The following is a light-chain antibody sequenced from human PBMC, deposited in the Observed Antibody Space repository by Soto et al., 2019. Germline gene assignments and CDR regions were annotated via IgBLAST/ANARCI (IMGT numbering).Light chain of an antibody. J-gene: IGKJ1*01. Sequence: EIVLTQSPGTLSLSPGERATISCRASQRVGGSYLAWYQQKPGQAPRLLIYGASSRATGIPDRFSGSESGTDFTLTISRLEPEDFAVYNCQHYGTAPWTFGQGTKVEIK. CDR3: QHYGTAPWT. CDR2: GAS. CDR1: QRVGGSY. V-gene: IGKV3-20*01.